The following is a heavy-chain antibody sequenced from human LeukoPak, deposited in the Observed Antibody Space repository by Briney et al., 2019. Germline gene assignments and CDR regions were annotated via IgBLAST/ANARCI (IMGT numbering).Heavy chain of an antibody. V-gene: IGHV4-34*01. CDR3: ARGGYCSSTSCYAGYSGYDGRGYYYYYGMDV. J-gene: IGHJ6*04. Sequence: SETLSLTCAVYGGSFSGYYWSWIRQPPGKGLEWNGEINHSGSTNYNPSLKSRVTISVDTSKSQFSLKLSSVTAADTAVYYCARGGYCSSTSCYAGYSGYDGRGYYYYYGMDVWGKGTTVTVSS. D-gene: IGHD2-2*03. CDR1: GGSFSGYY. CDR2: INHSGST.